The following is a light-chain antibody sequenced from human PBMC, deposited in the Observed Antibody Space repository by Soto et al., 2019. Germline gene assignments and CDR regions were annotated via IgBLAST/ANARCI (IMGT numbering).Light chain of an antibody. CDR2: EVS. V-gene: IGLV2-14*01. Sequence: QSALTQPASVSGSPGQSITISCTGTSRDVGGYNYVSWYQQHPGKAPKLRIYEVSNRPSGISNRFSGSKSGNTASLTISGLQAEDEADYYCSSYTSSSTPYVFGTGTKVTVL. J-gene: IGLJ1*01. CDR1: SRDVGGYNY. CDR3: SSYTSSSTPYV.